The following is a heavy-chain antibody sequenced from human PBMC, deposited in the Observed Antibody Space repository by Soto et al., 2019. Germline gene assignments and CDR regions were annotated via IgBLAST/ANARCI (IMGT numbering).Heavy chain of an antibody. V-gene: IGHV4-59*01. CDR1: GGSISSYY. D-gene: IGHD6-19*01. J-gene: IGHJ5*02. CDR3: ARLKVAVAHNWFDP. Sequence: TLSLTCTVSGGSISSYYWSWIRQPPGKGLEWIGYIYYSGSINYNPSLKSRVTISVDTSKNQFSLKLSSVTAADTAVYYCARLKVAVAHNWFDPWGQGTLVIVSS. CDR2: IYYSGSI.